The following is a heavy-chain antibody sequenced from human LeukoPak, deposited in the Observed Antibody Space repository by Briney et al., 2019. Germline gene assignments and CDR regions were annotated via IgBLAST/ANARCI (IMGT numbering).Heavy chain of an antibody. V-gene: IGHV5-51*01. Sequence: RGESLKISCKGSGYSFTSYWIGWVRQMPGKGLEWMGIIYPGDSDTRYSPSFQGQVTISADKSISTAYLQWSSLKASDTAMYYCARQMTTGDRGPSGFDYWGQGTLVTVSS. D-gene: IGHD4-11*01. J-gene: IGHJ4*02. CDR1: GYSFTSYW. CDR3: ARQMTTGDRGPSGFDY. CDR2: IYPGDSDT.